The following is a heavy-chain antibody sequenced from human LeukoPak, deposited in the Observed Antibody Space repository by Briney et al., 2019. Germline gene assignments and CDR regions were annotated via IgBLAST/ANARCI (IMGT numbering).Heavy chain of an antibody. V-gene: IGHV3-48*01. CDR2: ISSSSSTI. CDR3: ARVVWGDYPPTDPYYFDY. Sequence: GGSLRLSCAASGFTFSSYSMNWVRQAPGKGLEWVSYISSSSSTIYYADSVKGRFTISRDNAKNSLYLQMNSLRAEDTAVYYCARVVWGDYPPTDPYYFDYWGQGTLVTVSS. D-gene: IGHD3-16*01. CDR1: GFTFSSYS. J-gene: IGHJ4*02.